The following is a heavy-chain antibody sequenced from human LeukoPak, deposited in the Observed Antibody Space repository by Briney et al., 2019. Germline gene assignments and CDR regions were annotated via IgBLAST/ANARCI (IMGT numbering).Heavy chain of an antibody. CDR2: INSDGSST. CDR3: AKTYDFWSGSYV. D-gene: IGHD3-3*01. J-gene: IGHJ6*02. CDR1: GFTFSSYW. V-gene: IGHV3-74*01. Sequence: GGSLRLSCAASGFTFSSYWMHWVRQAPGKGLVWVSRINSDGSSTSYADSVKGRFTISRDNAKNTLYLQMNSLRAEDTAVYYCAKTYDFWSGSYVWGQGTMVTVSS.